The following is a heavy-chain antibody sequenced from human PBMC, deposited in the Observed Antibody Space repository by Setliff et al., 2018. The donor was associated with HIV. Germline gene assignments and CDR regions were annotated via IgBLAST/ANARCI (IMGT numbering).Heavy chain of an antibody. D-gene: IGHD2-2*01. Sequence: ASVKVSCKASGYTFTGYYMHWVRQAPGQGLEWMGRINPNSGGTNYAQKFQGRVTMTRDTSISTAYMELSRLRSDDTAVYYCARASTLLGYCSSTSCNNWFDPWVPETLLVTVSS. V-gene: IGHV1-2*06. CDR1: GYTFTGYY. CDR2: INPNSGGT. CDR3: ARASTLLGYCSSTSCNNWFDP. J-gene: IGHJ5*02.